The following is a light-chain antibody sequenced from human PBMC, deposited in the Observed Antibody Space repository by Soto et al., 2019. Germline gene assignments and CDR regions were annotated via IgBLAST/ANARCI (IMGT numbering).Light chain of an antibody. J-gene: IGKJ2*01. V-gene: IGKV1-39*01. Sequence: DIQMNQSPSSLSASVGDRVTITCRAGQSTSIYVNWYQQKPGKAPKLLIYAASSLQSGVPSRFSGSESGTDFTLTISSLQPEDGANYYGQQSYSTPYTFGQGTKLEIK. CDR2: AAS. CDR1: QSTSIY. CDR3: QQSYSTPYT.